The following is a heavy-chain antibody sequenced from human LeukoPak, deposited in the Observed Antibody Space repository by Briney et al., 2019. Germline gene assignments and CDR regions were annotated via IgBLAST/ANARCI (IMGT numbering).Heavy chain of an antibody. J-gene: IGHJ6*03. CDR2: INPNSGGT. CDR1: GYTFTGYY. CDR3: ARDGEHCSSTSCFHYYMDV. D-gene: IGHD2-2*01. V-gene: IGHV1-2*02. Sequence: GASVKVSCKASGYTFTGYYMHWLRQAPGQGLEWMGWINPNSGGTNYAQKFQGRVTMTRDTSISTAYMELSRLRSDDTAVYYCARDGEHCSSTSCFHYYMDVWGKGTTVTVSS.